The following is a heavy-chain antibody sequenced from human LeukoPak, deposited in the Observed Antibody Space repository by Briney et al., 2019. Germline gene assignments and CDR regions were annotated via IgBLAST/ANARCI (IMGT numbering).Heavy chain of an antibody. Sequence: PGGSLRLSCAASGFIFSDYWMHWVRQAPGKGLVWVSRINPDGSGASYADSVKGRFTISRANAKNTLYLQMNSLRAEDTAVYYCARFKVTVTSIPWGQGTLVTVSS. D-gene: IGHD4-11*01. CDR3: ARFKVTVTSIP. J-gene: IGHJ5*02. V-gene: IGHV3-74*01. CDR2: INPDGSGA. CDR1: GFIFSDYW.